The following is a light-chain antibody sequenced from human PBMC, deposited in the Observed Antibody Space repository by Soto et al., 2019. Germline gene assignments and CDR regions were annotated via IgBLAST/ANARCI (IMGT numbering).Light chain of an antibody. CDR2: DAS. V-gene: IGKV3-11*01. CDR3: QQRSNWPFLT. Sequence: ELVLTQSPATLSLSPGERATLSCRASQSVSSYLAWYQHKPGQAPRLLIYDASNRATGIPARFSGSGSGTDFTLTISSLEPEDFAVYYCQQRSNWPFLTFGGGTKVEIK. CDR1: QSVSSY. J-gene: IGKJ4*01.